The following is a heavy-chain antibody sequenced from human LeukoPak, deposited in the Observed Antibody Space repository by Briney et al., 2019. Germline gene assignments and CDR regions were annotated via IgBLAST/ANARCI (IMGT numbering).Heavy chain of an antibody. CDR2: IYYSGST. Sequence: SETLSLTCTVSGGSISSYYWSWLRQPPGKGLEWIGYIYYSGSTNYNPSLKSRVTISVDTSKNQFSLKLSSVTAADTAVYYCARDVVAKYWGQGTLVTVSS. V-gene: IGHV4-59*01. CDR3: ARDVVAKY. J-gene: IGHJ4*02. CDR1: GGSISSYY. D-gene: IGHD2-21*01.